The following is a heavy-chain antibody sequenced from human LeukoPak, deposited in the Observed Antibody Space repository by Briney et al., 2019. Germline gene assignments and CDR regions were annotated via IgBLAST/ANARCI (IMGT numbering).Heavy chain of an antibody. CDR2: IKSKTDGGTT. Sequence: GGSLRLSCTASGFTFGDYAMSWFRQAPGKGLEWVGRIKSKTDGGTTDYAAPVKGRFTISRDDSKNTLYLQMNSLKTEDTAVYYCTTKGVVGATTGDYWGQGTLVTVSS. CDR1: GFTFGDYA. J-gene: IGHJ4*02. CDR3: TTKGVVGATTGDY. V-gene: IGHV3-15*01. D-gene: IGHD1-26*01.